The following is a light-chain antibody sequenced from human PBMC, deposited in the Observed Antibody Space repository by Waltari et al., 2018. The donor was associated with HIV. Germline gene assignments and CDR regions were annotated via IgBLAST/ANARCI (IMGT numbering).Light chain of an antibody. CDR2: RNN. CDR1: SSNIGSNY. V-gene: IGLV1-47*01. J-gene: IGLJ3*02. CDR3: AAWDDSWV. Sequence: QSVLTQPPSTSGTPGQRVTISCSGSSSNIGSNYVYWYQPLPGTAPKILIYRNNQRPVGGPDGVSGCKSGTSAALAISGTRSEDEADYYCAAWDDSWVFGGGTKLTVL.